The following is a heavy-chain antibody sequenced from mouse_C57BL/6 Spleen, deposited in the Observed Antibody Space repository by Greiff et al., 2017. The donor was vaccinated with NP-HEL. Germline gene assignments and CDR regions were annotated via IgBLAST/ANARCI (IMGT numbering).Heavy chain of an antibody. CDR2: LDPSDSCT. CDR1: GYTFTSYW. Sequence: QVQLQQPGAELVMPGASVKLSCKASGYTFTSYWMHWVKQRPCQGLEWIGELDPSDSCTNYNQKFKGKSTLTVDKSSSTAYMQLSSLTSEDSAVYYCARAITAVVGDYWGQGTTLTVSS. J-gene: IGHJ2*01. CDR3: ARAITAVVGDY. V-gene: IGHV1-69*01. D-gene: IGHD1-1*01.